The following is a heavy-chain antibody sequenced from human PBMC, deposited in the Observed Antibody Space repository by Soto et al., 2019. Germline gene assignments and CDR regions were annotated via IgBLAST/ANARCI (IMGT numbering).Heavy chain of an antibody. V-gene: IGHV3-53*01. CDR1: GFTVSSNY. CDR2: IYSGGST. J-gene: IGHJ6*02. Sequence: GGSLRHSCAASGFTVSSNYMSWVRQAPGKGLEWVSVIYSGGSTYYADSVKGRFTISRDNSKNTLYLQLKILRAEDTAVYYCASGGGLVVPAAMGSGMDVWGQGTTVTVSS. D-gene: IGHD2-2*01. CDR3: ASGGGLVVPAAMGSGMDV.